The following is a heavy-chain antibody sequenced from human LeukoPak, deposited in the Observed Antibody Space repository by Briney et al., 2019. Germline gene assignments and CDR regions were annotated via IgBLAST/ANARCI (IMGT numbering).Heavy chain of an antibody. CDR3: ARVGYCSRGVCYNYDY. D-gene: IGHD2-8*01. CDR2: INPNTGGT. CDR1: GYSFTGNY. V-gene: IGHV1-2*02. J-gene: IGHJ4*02. Sequence: ASVRVSCKASGYSFTGNYMHWVRQAPGQGFEWMGWINPNTGGTNYAQKFKGRVLMTRDTSISTAYLELSSLKSDDTAVYYCARVGYCSRGVCYNYDYWGQGTQVTVSS.